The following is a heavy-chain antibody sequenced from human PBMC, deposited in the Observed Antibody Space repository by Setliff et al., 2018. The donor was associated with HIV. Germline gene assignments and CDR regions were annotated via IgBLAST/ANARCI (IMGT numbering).Heavy chain of an antibody. V-gene: IGHV1-2*06. CDR1: GYTFTDHY. D-gene: IGHD3-22*01. CDR3: ARDAGYFDLWTISYYYMDV. CDR2: INPNSGDT. J-gene: IGHJ6*03. Sequence: ASVKVSCKASGYTFTDHYIHWVRQAPGQGLEWMGRINPNSGDTKYAQKFQGRVNMTRDTSLRTAYMEVSRLRSDDTAVYYCARDAGYFDLWTISYYYMDVWGEGTTVTVSS.